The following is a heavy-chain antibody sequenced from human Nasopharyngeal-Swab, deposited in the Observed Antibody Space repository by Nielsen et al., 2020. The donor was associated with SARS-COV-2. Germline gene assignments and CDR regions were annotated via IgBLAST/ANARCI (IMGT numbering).Heavy chain of an antibody. D-gene: IGHD5-18*01. CDR2: ISYDGSNK. CDR1: GFTFSSYA. CDR3: ARDYTAMLYYYYYMDV. Sequence: GESLKISCAASGFTFSSYAMHWVRQAPGKGLEWVAVISYDGSNKYYADSVKGRFTISRDNSKNTLYLQMSSLRAEDTAVYYCARDYTAMLYYYYYMDVWGKGTTVTVSS. J-gene: IGHJ6*03. V-gene: IGHV3-30-3*01.